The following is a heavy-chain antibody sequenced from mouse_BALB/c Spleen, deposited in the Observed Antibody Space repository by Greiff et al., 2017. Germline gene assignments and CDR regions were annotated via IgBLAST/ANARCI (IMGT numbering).Heavy chain of an antibody. CDR2: IWAGGST. V-gene: IGHV2-9*02. CDR1: GFSLTSYG. CDR3: AIYYDYDEFAY. Sequence: VQLVESGPGLVAPSQSLSITCTVSGFSLTSYGVHWVRQPPGKGLEWLGVIWAGGSTNYNSALMSRLSISKDNSKSQVFLKMNSLQTDDTAMYYCAIYYDYDEFAYWGQGTLVTVSA. J-gene: IGHJ3*01. D-gene: IGHD2-4*01.